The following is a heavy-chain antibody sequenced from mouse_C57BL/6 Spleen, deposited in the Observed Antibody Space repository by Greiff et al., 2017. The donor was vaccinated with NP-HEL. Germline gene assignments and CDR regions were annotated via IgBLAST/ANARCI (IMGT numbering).Heavy chain of an antibody. J-gene: IGHJ3*01. CDR1: GYTFTDYY. V-gene: IGHV1-26*01. CDR2: INPNNGGT. D-gene: IGHD2-1*01. CDR3: GCGNYGDAY. Sequence: EVQLQQSGPELVKPGASVKISCKASGYTFTDYYMNWVKQSHGKSLEWIGDINPNNGGTSYNQKFKGKATLTVDKSSSTAYMELRSLTSEDSAVYYCGCGNYGDAYWGQGTLVTVSA.